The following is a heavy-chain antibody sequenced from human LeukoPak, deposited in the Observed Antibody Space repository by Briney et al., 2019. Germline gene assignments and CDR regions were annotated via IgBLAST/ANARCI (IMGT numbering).Heavy chain of an antibody. CDR1: GYTFTGYY. D-gene: IGHD6-13*01. V-gene: IGHV1-2*02. J-gene: IGHJ6*03. CDR2: INPNSGGT. Sequence: GASVKVSCKASGYTFTGYYMHWVRQAPGQGLEWMGWINPNSGGTNYAQKFQGRVTITADESTSTAYMELSSLRSEDTAVYYCARGIAAADAVTPIYYYYMDVWGKGTTVTVSS. CDR3: ARGIAAADAVTPIYYYYMDV.